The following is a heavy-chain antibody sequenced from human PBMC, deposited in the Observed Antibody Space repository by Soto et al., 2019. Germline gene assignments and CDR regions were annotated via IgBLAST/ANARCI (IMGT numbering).Heavy chain of an antibody. D-gene: IGHD4-17*01. CDR3: TTQATTVPTYYYSGMDV. CDR1: GFTFSNAW. J-gene: IGHJ6*02. V-gene: IGHV3-15*01. CDR2: IKSKTDGGTT. Sequence: GGSLRLSCAASGFTFSNAWMSWVRQAPGKGLEWVGRIKSKTDGGTTDYAAPVKGRFTISRDDSKNTLYLQMNSLKTEDTAVYYCTTQATTVPTYYYSGMDVWGQGTTVTVSS.